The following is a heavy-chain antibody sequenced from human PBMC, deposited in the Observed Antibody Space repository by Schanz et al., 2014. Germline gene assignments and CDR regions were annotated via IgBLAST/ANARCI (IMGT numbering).Heavy chain of an antibody. CDR1: GYTFTSYY. Sequence: QVQLVQSGAEVKKPGASVKVSCEASGYTFTSYYIHWFRQAPGQGLEWMGLINPSVDNTNYAQKFRGRVTMTRDTSTSTVYMELSRLRSEDTAVYFCARGPSTGAFDIWGQGTMVTVSS. CDR2: INPSVDNT. CDR3: ARGPSTGAFDI. J-gene: IGHJ3*02. V-gene: IGHV1-46*03.